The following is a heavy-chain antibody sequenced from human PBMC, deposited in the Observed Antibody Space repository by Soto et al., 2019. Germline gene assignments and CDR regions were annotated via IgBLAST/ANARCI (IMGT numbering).Heavy chain of an antibody. CDR1: GFTFSDYY. Sequence: GGSLRLSCAASGFTFSDYYMSWIRQAPGKGLEWVSYISSSGSTIYYADSVKGRFTISRDNAKNSLYLQMNSLRAEDTAVYYCASSYSNYALIDYYYYGMDVWGQGTTVTVSS. V-gene: IGHV3-11*04. CDR2: ISSSGSTI. J-gene: IGHJ6*02. D-gene: IGHD4-4*01. CDR3: ASSYSNYALIDYYYYGMDV.